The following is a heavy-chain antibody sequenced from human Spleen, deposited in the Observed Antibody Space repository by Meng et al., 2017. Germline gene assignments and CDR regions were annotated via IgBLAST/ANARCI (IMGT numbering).Heavy chain of an antibody. CDR3: ARYYGYVWGSYYFDY. V-gene: IGHV4-59*01. D-gene: IGHD3-16*01. J-gene: IGHJ4*02. CDR1: GGSISSYY. Sequence: SETLSLTCTVSGGSISSYYWSWIRQPPGKGLEWIGYIYYSGSTNYNPSLKSRVTISVDTSKNQFSLKLSSVTAADTAVYYCARYYGYVWGSYYFDYWGQGTLVTVSS. CDR2: IYYSGST.